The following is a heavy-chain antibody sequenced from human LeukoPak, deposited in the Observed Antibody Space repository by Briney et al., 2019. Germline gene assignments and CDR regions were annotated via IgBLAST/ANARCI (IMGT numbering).Heavy chain of an antibody. D-gene: IGHD3-3*01. V-gene: IGHV3-33*06. CDR1: GFTFSSYG. CDR2: IWYDGSNK. J-gene: IGHJ4*02. CDR3: AKQRLDYDFWSGYFPTFDY. Sequence: GGSLRLSCAASGFTFSSYGMHWVRQAPGKGLEWVAVIWYDGSNKYYADSVKGRFTISRDNSKNTLYLQMNSLRAEDTAVYYCAKQRLDYDFWSGYFPTFDYWGQGTLVTVSS.